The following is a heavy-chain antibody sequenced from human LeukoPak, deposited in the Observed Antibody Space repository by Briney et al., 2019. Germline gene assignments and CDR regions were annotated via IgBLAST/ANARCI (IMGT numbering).Heavy chain of an antibody. CDR1: GFTFSSYG. J-gene: IGHJ4*02. D-gene: IGHD4-23*01. CDR3: AKDVGGSSVFDY. V-gene: IGHV3-23*01. Sequence: QPGGTLRLSCAASGFTFSSYGMSWVRQAPGKGLEWVSAISGGGGSTYYADSVKGRFTISRDNSKNTLYLQMNSLRAEDTAVYYCAKDVGGSSVFDYWGQGTLVTVSS. CDR2: ISGGGGST.